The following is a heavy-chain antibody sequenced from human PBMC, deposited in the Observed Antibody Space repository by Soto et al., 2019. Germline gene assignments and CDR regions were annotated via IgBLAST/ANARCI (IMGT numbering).Heavy chain of an antibody. CDR3: ARAAIRGIAARYFDY. CDR1: GGSISSSNW. V-gene: IGHV4-4*02. CDR2: IYHSGST. D-gene: IGHD6-6*01. Sequence: SETLSLTCAVSGGSISSSNWWSWVRQPPGKGLEWIGEIYHSGSTNYNPSLKSRVTISVDKSKNQFSLKLSSVTAADTAVYYCARAAIRGIAARYFDYWGQGTLVTVS. J-gene: IGHJ4*02.